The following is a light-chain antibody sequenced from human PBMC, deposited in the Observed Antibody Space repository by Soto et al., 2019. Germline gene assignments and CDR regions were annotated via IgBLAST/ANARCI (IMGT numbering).Light chain of an antibody. V-gene: IGKV3-15*01. Sequence: EIVMTQSPATRSLSPGERVTLSCRASQSVSSELAWYQQKPGQAPRLLIYAASTRATGIPARFSGSGSGTEFTLTISSLQSEDFAVYYGQQYNNWPSWTFGLGTKVDIK. CDR2: AAS. CDR1: QSVSSE. CDR3: QQYNNWPSWT. J-gene: IGKJ1*01.